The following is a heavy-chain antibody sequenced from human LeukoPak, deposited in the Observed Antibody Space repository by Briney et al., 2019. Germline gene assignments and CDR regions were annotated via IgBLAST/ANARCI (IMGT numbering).Heavy chain of an antibody. CDR1: GFTFSSYA. J-gene: IGHJ4*02. CDR2: ISNSGA. Sequence: PGGSLRLSCAASGFTFSSYAMSWVRQAPGKGLEWVSAISNSGAYYADSVKSRFTISRDKSKNTVYLQMNSLRAEDTAVYYCAKGADSTIWYTGGYYFDYWGQGTLVTVSS. CDR3: AKGADSTIWYTGGYYFDY. V-gene: IGHV3-23*01. D-gene: IGHD6-13*01.